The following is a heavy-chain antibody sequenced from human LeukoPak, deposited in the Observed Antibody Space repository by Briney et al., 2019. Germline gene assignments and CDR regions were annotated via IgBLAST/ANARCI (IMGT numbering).Heavy chain of an antibody. D-gene: IGHD6-13*01. CDR3: ARAHSSSYEAPFDY. V-gene: IGHV3-21*01. J-gene: IGHJ4*02. CDR2: ISSSSSYI. Sequence: TAGGSLRLSCAASGFTFSSYSINWLRQAPGKGLEWVSSISSSSSYIFYADPVKGRFTISRENAKNSLYLQMNSLRAEDTAVYYCARAHSSSYEAPFDYWGQGTLVTVSS. CDR1: GFTFSSYS.